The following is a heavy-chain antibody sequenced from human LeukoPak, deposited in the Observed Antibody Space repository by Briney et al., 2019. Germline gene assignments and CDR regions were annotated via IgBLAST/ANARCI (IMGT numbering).Heavy chain of an antibody. CDR1: GFTFSSYG. Sequence: PGRSLRLSCAASGFTFSSYGMHWVRQAPGKGLEWVAVIWYDGSNKYYADSVKGRFTISRDNSKNTLYLQMNSLRAEDTAVYYCARDRITGTTEGFDPWGQGTLVTVSS. D-gene: IGHD1-7*01. CDR2: IWYDGSNK. V-gene: IGHV3-33*01. CDR3: ARDRITGTTEGFDP. J-gene: IGHJ5*02.